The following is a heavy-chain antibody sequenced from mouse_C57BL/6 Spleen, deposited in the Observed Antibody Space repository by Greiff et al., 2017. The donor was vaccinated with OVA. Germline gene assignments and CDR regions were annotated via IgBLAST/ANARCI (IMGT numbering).Heavy chain of an antibody. D-gene: IGHD2-14*01. CDR3: ARTRDDVDDIDD. CDR1: GYTFTSYG. CDR2: IYPRSGNT. Sequence: VQLQQSGAELARPGASVKLSCKASGYTFTSYGISWVKQRTGQGLEWIGEIYPRSGNTYYNEKFKGKATLTADKYTSTAYMELHSLASEDSTVYFCARTRDDVDDIDDWGQGTSVTVSS. J-gene: IGHJ4*01. V-gene: IGHV1-81*01.